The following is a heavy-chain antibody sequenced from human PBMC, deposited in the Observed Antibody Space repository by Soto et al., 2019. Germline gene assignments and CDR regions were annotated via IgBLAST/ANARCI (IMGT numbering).Heavy chain of an antibody. Sequence: GGSLRLSCAASGFTFSSYSMNWVRQAPGKGLEWVSSISSSSSYIYYADSVKGRFTISRDNAKNSLYLQMNSLRAEDTAVYYCARVDIVVVPAAIQSWFDPWGQGTLVTVSS. D-gene: IGHD2-2*03. J-gene: IGHJ5*02. CDR1: GFTFSSYS. CDR2: ISSSSSYI. CDR3: ARVDIVVVPAAIQSWFDP. V-gene: IGHV3-21*01.